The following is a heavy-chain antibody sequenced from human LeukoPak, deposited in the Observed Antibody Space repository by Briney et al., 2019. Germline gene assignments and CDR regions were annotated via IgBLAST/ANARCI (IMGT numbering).Heavy chain of an antibody. CDR3: ARVDCSGGSCFRRDYYGMDV. Sequence: SETLSLTCAVSGGSISSGGYSWSWIRQPPGKGLEWIGYIYHSGSTYYNPSLKGRVTISVDRSKNQFSLKLSSVTAADTAVYYCARVDCSGGSCFRRDYYGMDVWGQGTTVTVSS. J-gene: IGHJ6*02. CDR1: GGSISSGGYS. V-gene: IGHV4-30-2*01. CDR2: IYHSGST. D-gene: IGHD2-15*01.